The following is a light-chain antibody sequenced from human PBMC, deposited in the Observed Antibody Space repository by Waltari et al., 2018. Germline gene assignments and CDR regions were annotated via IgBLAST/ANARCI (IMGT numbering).Light chain of an antibody. CDR3: ATWDDSLNGWV. V-gene: IGLV1-47*01. J-gene: IGLJ3*02. Sequence: QSVLTQPPSASGAPGQEVSISCSGGSTTITNYVFWYQQFPGTAPKLLVYKDYDRPDPGPHPQAISHKGDGRPSRVPGRCSASKSGTSASLAIRGLRSDDEADYYCATWDDSLNGWVFGGGTKLTVL. CDR1: STTITNY. CDR2: KDY.